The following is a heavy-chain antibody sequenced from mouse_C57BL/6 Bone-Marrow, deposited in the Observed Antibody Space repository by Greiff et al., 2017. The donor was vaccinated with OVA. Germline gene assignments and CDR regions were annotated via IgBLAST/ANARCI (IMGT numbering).Heavy chain of an antibody. V-gene: IGHV10-3*01. CDR3: VRENYGTRMDY. CDR2: LRSKSSNYAT. D-gene: IGHD1-1*01. CDR1: GFTFNTYA. J-gene: IGHJ4*01. Sequence: EVKLMESGGGLVQPKGSLTLSCAASGFTFNTYAMHWVRQAPGKGLEWVARLRSKSSNYATYYADSVKDRFTISRDDSQSMLYLKMNNLKTEDTAMYYCVRENYGTRMDYWGQGTSVTVSS.